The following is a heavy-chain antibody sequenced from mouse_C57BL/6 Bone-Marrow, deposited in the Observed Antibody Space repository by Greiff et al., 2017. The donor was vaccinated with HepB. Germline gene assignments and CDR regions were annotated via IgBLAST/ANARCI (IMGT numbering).Heavy chain of an antibody. V-gene: IGHV1-69*01. CDR2: IDPSDSYT. J-gene: IGHJ4*01. Sequence: QVQLQQPGAELVMPGASVKLSCKASGYTFTSYWMHWVKQRPGQGLEWIGEIDPSDSYTNYNQKFKGKSTLTVDKSSSTAYMQLSSLTSEDSAVYYWEGFHYAMDYWGQGTSVTVSS. CDR3: EGFHYAMDY. CDR1: GYTFTSYW.